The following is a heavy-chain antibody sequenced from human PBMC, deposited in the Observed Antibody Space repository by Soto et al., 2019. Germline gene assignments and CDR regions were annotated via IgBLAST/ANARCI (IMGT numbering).Heavy chain of an antibody. CDR2: ISGSGGST. CDR3: AKTNEYGDYSGGSY. D-gene: IGHD4-17*01. Sequence: EVQLLESGGGLVQPGGSLRLSCAASGFTFSSYAMSWVRQAPGKGLEWVSDISGSGGSTYYVDSVKGRFTISSDKSKNTLYLQMNSLRADDTAVYYCAKTNEYGDYSGGSYWGQGTLVTV. V-gene: IGHV3-23*01. CDR1: GFTFSSYA. J-gene: IGHJ4*02.